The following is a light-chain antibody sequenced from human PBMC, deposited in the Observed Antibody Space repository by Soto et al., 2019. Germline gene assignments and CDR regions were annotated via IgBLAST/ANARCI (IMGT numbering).Light chain of an antibody. CDR3: QQYGSSPIT. CDR1: QSVSNNY. Sequence: EIVLTQSPATLSLSPVERATLSCRASQSVSNNYLAWYQQKPGQAPRLLIYGASNRATGIPDRFSGSGSGTDFTLTISRLEPEDFAVYYCQQYGSSPITFGQGTRLEIK. J-gene: IGKJ5*01. V-gene: IGKV3-20*01. CDR2: GAS.